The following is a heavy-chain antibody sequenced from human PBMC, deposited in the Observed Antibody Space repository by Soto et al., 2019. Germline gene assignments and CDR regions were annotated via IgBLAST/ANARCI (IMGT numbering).Heavy chain of an antibody. CDR2: VYYDEST. CDR1: GVSLNSGHYY. V-gene: IGHV4-39*01. Sequence: QVQLQESGPGLLEPLETLSLTCSVSGVSLNSGHYYWVWVRQSPGKGLAWIASVYYDESTYYNPSLKSRVTISIDKPRNQFSQTLKSVTAADTAVYYCGKVLIGATRHADVDSWGQGARVTVSS. J-gene: IGHJ4*02. CDR3: GKVLIGATRHADVDS. D-gene: IGHD2-15*01.